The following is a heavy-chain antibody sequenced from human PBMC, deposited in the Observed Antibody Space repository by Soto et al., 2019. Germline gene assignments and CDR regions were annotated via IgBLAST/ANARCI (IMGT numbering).Heavy chain of an antibody. Sequence: EVQLVESGGVLVQPGGSLRLSCAASGFTFSTYWMSWVRQAPGKGLEWVANIKPDGSEKYYVDSVKGRFTISRDNTKISRYLQMNSLRGEDSAVYYCARESKEGYSSAQRYLALWGRGTLVTVSS. V-gene: IGHV3-7*01. CDR1: GFTFSTYW. D-gene: IGHD6-19*01. CDR3: ARESKEGYSSAQRYLAL. CDR2: IKPDGSEK. J-gene: IGHJ2*01.